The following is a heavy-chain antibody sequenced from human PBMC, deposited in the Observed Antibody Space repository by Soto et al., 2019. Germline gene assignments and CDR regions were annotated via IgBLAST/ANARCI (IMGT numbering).Heavy chain of an antibody. D-gene: IGHD1-26*01. CDR1: GYTVTDYY. Sequence: ASVKVSCKASGYTVTDYYIHWVRQAPGQGLEWMGWIDPRSGATIYAQKFQDRVTMTRDTSISTAYMDLSRLRSDDTAVYYCARDDYGIYPYWGQGTLVTVSS. V-gene: IGHV1-2*02. J-gene: IGHJ4*02. CDR2: IDPRSGAT. CDR3: ARDDYGIYPY.